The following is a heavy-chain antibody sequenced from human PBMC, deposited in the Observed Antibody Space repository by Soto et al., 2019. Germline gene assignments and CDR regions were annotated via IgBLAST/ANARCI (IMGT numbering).Heavy chain of an antibody. D-gene: IGHD2-15*01. J-gene: IGHJ4*02. CDR1: GYTFTNFG. Sequence: QVYLVQSGAEVKKPGASVKVSCTASGYTFTNFGISWVRQAPGQGLEWMGWISAYNGNTNYAQKFQGIVTMTTETTTGTAYTELRSLRSDDTAVYYCARGRTPIDYGGQGTVVTVSS. V-gene: IGHV1-18*01. CDR2: ISAYNGNT. CDR3: ARGRTPIDY.